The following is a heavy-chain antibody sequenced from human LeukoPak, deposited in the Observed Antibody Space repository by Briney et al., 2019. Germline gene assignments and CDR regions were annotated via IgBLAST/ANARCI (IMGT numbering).Heavy chain of an antibody. CDR1: GYSFTSYW. J-gene: IGHJ3*01. CDR2: IYPGDSEA. D-gene: IGHD6-19*01. Sequence: PGESLKISCKGSGYSFTSYWIGWVRQMPGKGLEWMGIIYPGDSEARYSPSFRGQVTISADKSINTAYLQWSSLKASDTAMYYCARCKAVAGTINAFDFWGQGTMVTVSS. CDR3: ARCKAVAGTINAFDF. V-gene: IGHV5-51*01.